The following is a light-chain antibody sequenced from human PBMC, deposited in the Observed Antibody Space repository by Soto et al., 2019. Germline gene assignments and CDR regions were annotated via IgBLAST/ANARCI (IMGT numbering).Light chain of an antibody. J-gene: IGLJ3*02. V-gene: IGLV7-46*01. Sequence: QAVVTQEPSLTVSPGGTVTLTCGSSTGAVASGHYPYWFQQKPGQAPRTLVYNTSDKHSWAPARFSGSLLGGKAALTLSGAQPEDEAEYYCLLSYSGARVFGGGTKVTVL. CDR1: TGAVASGHY. CDR3: LLSYSGARV. CDR2: NTS.